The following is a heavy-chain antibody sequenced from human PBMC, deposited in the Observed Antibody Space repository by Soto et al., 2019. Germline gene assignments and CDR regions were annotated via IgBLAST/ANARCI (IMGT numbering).Heavy chain of an antibody. CDR3: SKIPAARPYDDYGMDV. V-gene: IGHV3-23*01. Sequence: EVQLLESGGGLVQPGGSLRLSCAASGFTFSSCSMSWVRQAPGKGLEWVSAISGSGGGTYYADSVKGRFTISRDKSKKTLFLKMNGLSADDTAVYICSKIPAARPYDDYGMDVWGQGTTVTASS. D-gene: IGHD5-12*01. J-gene: IGHJ6*02. CDR2: ISGSGGGT. CDR1: GFTFSSCS.